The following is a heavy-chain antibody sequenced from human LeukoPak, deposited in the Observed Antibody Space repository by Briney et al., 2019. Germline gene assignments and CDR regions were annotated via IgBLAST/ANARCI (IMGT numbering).Heavy chain of an antibody. D-gene: IGHD6-6*01. CDR3: ARRSSSLYYYYGMDV. CDR2: IYPADSDT. J-gene: IGHJ6*02. Sequence: GESLRISCKGSGSSFTSYWIGWVRQMPGKGLEWMGIIYPADSDTRYSPSFQGQVTFSADKSINTAYLQWSSLKASDTAMYYCARRSSSLYYYYGMDVWGQGTTVTVSS. V-gene: IGHV5-51*01. CDR1: GSSFTSYW.